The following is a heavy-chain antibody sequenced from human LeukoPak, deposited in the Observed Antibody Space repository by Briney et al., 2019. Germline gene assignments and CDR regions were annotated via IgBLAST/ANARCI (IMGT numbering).Heavy chain of an antibody. V-gene: IGHV3-23*01. Sequence: GGSLRLSCAASGFTFSSYAMSWVRQAPGKGLEWVSAISGSGGSTYYADSVKGRFTISRDNSKNTLYLQMNSLRAEDTAVYYCAKEAAQYYYGSGVGSWFDPWGQGTLVTVSS. CDR1: GFTFSSYA. J-gene: IGHJ5*02. CDR3: AKEAAQYYYGSGVGSWFDP. D-gene: IGHD3-10*01. CDR2: ISGSGGST.